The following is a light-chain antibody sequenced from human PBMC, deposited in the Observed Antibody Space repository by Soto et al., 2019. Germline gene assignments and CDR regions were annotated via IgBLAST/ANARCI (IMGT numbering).Light chain of an antibody. CDR3: QSYDISLRGNV. J-gene: IGLJ1*01. CDR2: DNT. Sequence: QAVVTQPPSVSGAPGQRVIMSCTGSSSNIGAGFDVHWYQQLPGSAPTLLIYDNTNRPTGVPDRFSGSKGGTSASLTITGLQADDEADYYCQSYDISLRGNVFGPGTKVTVL. CDR1: SSNIGAGFD. V-gene: IGLV1-40*01.